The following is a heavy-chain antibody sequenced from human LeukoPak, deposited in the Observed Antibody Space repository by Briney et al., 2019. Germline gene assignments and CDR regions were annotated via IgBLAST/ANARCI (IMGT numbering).Heavy chain of an antibody. V-gene: IGHV1-58*01. CDR3: AAGCSGGSCYSFYYYGMDV. CDR2: IVVGSGNT. J-gene: IGHJ6*04. Sequence: SVKVSCKASGFTFTSSAVQWVRQARGQRLEWIGWIVVGSGNTNYAQKFQERVTITRDMSTSTAYMELSSLRSENTAVYYCAAGCSGGSCYSFYYYGMDVWGKGTTVTVSS. CDR1: GFTFTSSA. D-gene: IGHD2-15*01.